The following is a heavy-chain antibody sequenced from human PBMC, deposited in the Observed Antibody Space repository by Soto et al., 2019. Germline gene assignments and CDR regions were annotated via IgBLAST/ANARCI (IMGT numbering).Heavy chain of an antibody. CDR1: SGPTSSHN. D-gene: IGHD3-10*01. Sequence: QVQLQQSGPGLVKPSETLSLTCTVSSGPTSSHNWGWIRQPPGRGLEWIGYVYNTGGTSYNPTLRSRVTISADTSTKNISLTLSSVTAADTAVYYCVRQGIGPLHGLVDVWGQGITVSVSS. CDR2: VYNTGGT. V-gene: IGHV4-59*08. J-gene: IGHJ6*02. CDR3: VRQGIGPLHGLVDV.